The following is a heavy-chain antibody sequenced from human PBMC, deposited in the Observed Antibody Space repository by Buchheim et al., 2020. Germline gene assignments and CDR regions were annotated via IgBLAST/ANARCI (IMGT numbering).Heavy chain of an antibody. D-gene: IGHD3-3*01. CDR3: ARALTARPRFLEWLFGY. CDR1: GFTFSSYA. CDR2: ISYDGSNK. J-gene: IGHJ4*02. Sequence: QVQLVESGGGVVQPGRSLRLSCAASGFTFSSYAMHWVRQAPGKGLEWVAVISYDGSNKYYADSVKGRFTISRDNSKNTLHLQMNSLRAEDTAVYYCARALTARPRFLEWLFGYWGQGTL. V-gene: IGHV3-30-3*01.